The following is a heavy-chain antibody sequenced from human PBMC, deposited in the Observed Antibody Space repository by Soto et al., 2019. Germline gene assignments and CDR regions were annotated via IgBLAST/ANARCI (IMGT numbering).Heavy chain of an antibody. Sequence: SEPLSLPCAVYGGYFSGYYWRRIRQHPGKGLERIGEINHSGSTNYNPSLKSRVTISVDTSKNQLSLKLSSVTAADTAVYYCVRVPGKDIVVVPAANPVDYWGQGTLVAVSS. D-gene: IGHD2-2*01. CDR2: INHSGST. J-gene: IGHJ4*02. CDR3: VRVPGKDIVVVPAANPVDY. CDR1: GGYFSGYY. V-gene: IGHV4-34*01.